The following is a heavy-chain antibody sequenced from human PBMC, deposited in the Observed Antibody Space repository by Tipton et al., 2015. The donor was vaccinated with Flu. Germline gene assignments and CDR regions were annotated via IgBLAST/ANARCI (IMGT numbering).Heavy chain of an antibody. J-gene: IGHJ3*02. CDR1: GGSISSYY. Sequence: TLSLTCNVSGGSISSYYWSWIWQPPGKGLEWIGYIYYSGSTNYNPSLKSRVTISVDTSKNQFSLKLSSVTAADTAVYYCARGSYYGGSSVFDIWGQGTMVTVSS. CDR3: ARGSYYGGSSVFDI. CDR2: IYYSGST. D-gene: IGHD4-23*01. V-gene: IGHV4-59*01.